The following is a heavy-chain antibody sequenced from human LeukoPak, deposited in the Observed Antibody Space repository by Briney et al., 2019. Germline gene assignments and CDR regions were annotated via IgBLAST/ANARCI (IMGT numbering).Heavy chain of an antibody. CDR1: GGSISSNNW. CDR3: ARSNYDILTGFRS. Sequence: SGTLSLTCAVSGGSISSNNWWNWVRQPPGKGLEWIGEIYHSGSTNYNPSLKSRVTISVDKSKNQFSLKLSSVTAADTAVYYCARSNYDILTGFRSWGQGTLVTVSS. V-gene: IGHV4-4*02. D-gene: IGHD3-9*01. CDR2: IYHSGST. J-gene: IGHJ5*02.